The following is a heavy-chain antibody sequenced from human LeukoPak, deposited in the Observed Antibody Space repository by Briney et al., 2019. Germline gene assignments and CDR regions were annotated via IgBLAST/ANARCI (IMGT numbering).Heavy chain of an antibody. Sequence: GGSLRLSCAASGFTFSNYAMSWVRQAPGKGLEWVSAISGSGGGTYYADSVKGRFTISRDNSKNTLYLQMNSLRAEDTAVYYCARDGGWELLLWYCYYYGMDVWGQGTTVTVSS. CDR3: ARDGGWELLLWYCYYYGMDV. J-gene: IGHJ6*02. D-gene: IGHD1-26*01. CDR2: ISGSGGGT. CDR1: GFTFSNYA. V-gene: IGHV3-23*01.